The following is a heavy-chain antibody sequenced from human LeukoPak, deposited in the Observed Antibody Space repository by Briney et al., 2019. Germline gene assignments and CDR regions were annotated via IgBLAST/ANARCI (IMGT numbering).Heavy chain of an antibody. V-gene: IGHV1-2*02. J-gene: IGHJ1*01. D-gene: IGHD3-3*02. CDR3: ARVGLAYERAWAF. CDR2: ITPKSGDT. CDR1: GYTFSDFY. Sequence: GASVKVSCKASGYTFSDFYIHWVRQAPGQGLEYVGWITPKSGDTYSPQRFQGRVTMTKAASISTSNMEVDSLGSYDTAVYFCARVGLAYERAWAFWGQGTLVTVSS.